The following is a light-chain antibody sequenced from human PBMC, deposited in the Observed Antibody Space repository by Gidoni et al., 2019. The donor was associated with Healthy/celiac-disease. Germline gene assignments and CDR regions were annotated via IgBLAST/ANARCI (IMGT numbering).Light chain of an antibody. CDR2: GAS. Sequence: EIVLTQSPGTLSLSPGERATLSCRASQSVSSSYLAWYQQKPGQAPRLLSYGASSRATGIPDRFSGSGSGTDFTLTISRLEPEDFAVYYCQQYGSSPPTCSFGQGTKLEI. V-gene: IGKV3-20*01. J-gene: IGKJ2*04. CDR3: QQYGSSPPTCS. CDR1: QSVSSSY.